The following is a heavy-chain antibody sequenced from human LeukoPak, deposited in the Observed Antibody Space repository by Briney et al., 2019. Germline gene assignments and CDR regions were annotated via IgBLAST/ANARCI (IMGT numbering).Heavy chain of an antibody. J-gene: IGHJ4*02. D-gene: IGHD1-26*01. CDR1: GGSFSIYY. Sequence: PSETLSLTCTVSGGSFSIYYWSWIRQPAGKGLEWIGRIYTSGSTNYNPSLKSRVTMSVDTSKNQFSLKLSSVTAADTAVYYCAREGDGWELLFDYWGQGTLVTVSS. CDR3: AREGDGWELLFDY. V-gene: IGHV4-4*07. CDR2: IYTSGST.